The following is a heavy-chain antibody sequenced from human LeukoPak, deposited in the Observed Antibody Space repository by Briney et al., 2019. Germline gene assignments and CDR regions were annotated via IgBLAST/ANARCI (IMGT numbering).Heavy chain of an antibody. V-gene: IGHV4-59*01. CDR2: IYYSGST. D-gene: IGHD3-10*01. CDR1: GGSISSYY. J-gene: IGHJ3*02. Sequence: SETLSLTCTISGGSISSYYWSWIRQPAGEGAGLIGYIYYSGSTDYHPSLKRRVTISVDTSKNQFSLKLSSVTAADTAVYYCARAHRSGSYAFDIWGPGTKVIVSS. CDR3: ARAHRSGSYAFDI.